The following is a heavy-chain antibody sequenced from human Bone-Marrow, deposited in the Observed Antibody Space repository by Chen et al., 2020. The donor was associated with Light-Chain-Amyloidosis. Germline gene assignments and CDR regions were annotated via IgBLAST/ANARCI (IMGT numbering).Heavy chain of an antibody. V-gene: IGHV1-69*08. Sequence: QVQLVQSGAEVKKPGSSVRVSCRASGGTFSSYPINWVRQAPGQGLEWRGRLIPTLDYAIYAQKFQGRVTITAHKSTSTAYIELSGLRAEDTAIYYCARAGTSISSYYYYMDVWGNGTTVTVSS. J-gene: IGHJ6*03. D-gene: IGHD2-2*01. CDR2: LIPTLDYA. CDR1: GGTFSSYP. CDR3: ARAGTSISSYYYYMDV.